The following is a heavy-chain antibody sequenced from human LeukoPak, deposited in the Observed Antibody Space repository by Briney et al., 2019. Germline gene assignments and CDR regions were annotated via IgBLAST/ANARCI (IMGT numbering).Heavy chain of an antibody. Sequence: PGRSLRLSCTGSEFTFRDHALSWVRQAPGKGLEWVGLIRNEAFRGTTEYAASVDGRFSISRDNSKSIAYLQMNSLQTEDTAVYYCTRGGIVATIGYGMDVWGQGTTVTVSS. CDR3: TRGGIVATIGYGMDV. V-gene: IGHV3-49*04. J-gene: IGHJ6*02. CDR2: IRNEAFRGTT. D-gene: IGHD5-12*01. CDR1: EFTFRDHA.